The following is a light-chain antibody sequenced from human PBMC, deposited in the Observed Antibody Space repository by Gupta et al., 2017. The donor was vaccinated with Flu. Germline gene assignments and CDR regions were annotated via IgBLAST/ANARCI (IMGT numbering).Light chain of an antibody. CDR2: GAS. V-gene: IGKV3-20*01. Sequence: ELVFTQSPGTLSVSPGERATLSCRASQSVSSSYLAWYQQKPGKAPRLVIYGASNRATGIPDRFSGDGSGADFTLTISSLEPEDFAVYFCQQYASLPLTFGGGTKVEIK. J-gene: IGKJ4*01. CDR1: QSVSSSY. CDR3: QQYASLPLT.